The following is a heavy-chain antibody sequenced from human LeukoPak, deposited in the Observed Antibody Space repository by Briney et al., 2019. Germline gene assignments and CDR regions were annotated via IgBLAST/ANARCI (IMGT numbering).Heavy chain of an antibody. Sequence: PGGSLRLSCAASGFLFSNYAMHWVRQAAGKGLEWVAYIRYDGSRKYYADSVNGRFTISRDNSKNTLYLQVHSLRGEDTAVYYCATETPDTSGSKLDYWGQGTLVTVSS. V-gene: IGHV3-30*02. CDR1: GFLFSNYA. J-gene: IGHJ4*02. CDR3: ATETPDTSGSKLDY. D-gene: IGHD3-22*01. CDR2: IRYDGSRK.